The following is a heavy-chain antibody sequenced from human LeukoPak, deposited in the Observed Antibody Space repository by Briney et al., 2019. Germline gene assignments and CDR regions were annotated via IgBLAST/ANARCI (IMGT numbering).Heavy chain of an antibody. CDR1: GFSFSNYA. Sequence: PGGSLRLSCAASGFSFSNYAMSWVRQAPGKGLEWVSAISESGGSTHYADSVKGRFTISRDNSKNTLYLQMNSLRAEDTAVYYCAKLGYSYGYDYYYAMDVWGQGTTVTVSS. D-gene: IGHD5-18*01. CDR2: ISESGGST. CDR3: AKLGYSYGYDYYYAMDV. V-gene: IGHV3-23*01. J-gene: IGHJ6*02.